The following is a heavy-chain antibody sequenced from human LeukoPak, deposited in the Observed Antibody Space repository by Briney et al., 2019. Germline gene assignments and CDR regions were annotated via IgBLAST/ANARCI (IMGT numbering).Heavy chain of an antibody. CDR2: IYYSGST. CDR3: ARVGYSNYLLNAFDY. J-gene: IGHJ4*02. V-gene: IGHV4-31*03. CDR1: GGSISSGGYY. D-gene: IGHD4-11*01. Sequence: TPSETLSLTCTVSGGSISSGGYYWSWIRQHPGKGLEWIGYIYYSGSTYYNPSLKSRVIISVDTSKNQFSLKLSSVTAADTAVYYCARVGYSNYLLNAFDYWGQGTLVTVSS.